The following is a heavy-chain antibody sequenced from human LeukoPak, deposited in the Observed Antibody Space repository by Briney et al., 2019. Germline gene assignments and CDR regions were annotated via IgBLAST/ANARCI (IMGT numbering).Heavy chain of an antibody. J-gene: IGHJ3*01. Sequence: GGSLRLSCAASGFTFSSYGMHWVRQAPGKGLEWVAGIWYDGSDKYYADSVKGRFTSSRDNSKSTLYLQMSSLRTEDTAVYYCARTNLFVDTAVNDAFDVWGQGTMVIVSS. V-gene: IGHV3-33*01. D-gene: IGHD5-18*01. CDR1: GFTFSSYG. CDR3: ARTNLFVDTAVNDAFDV. CDR2: IWYDGSDK.